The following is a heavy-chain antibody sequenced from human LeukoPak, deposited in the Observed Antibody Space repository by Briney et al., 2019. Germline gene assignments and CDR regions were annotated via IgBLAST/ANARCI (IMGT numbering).Heavy chain of an antibody. D-gene: IGHD3-3*01. CDR3: ARATSSKLRFFPFDY. CDR1: GYTFTGYY. Sequence: ASVKVSCKASGYTFTGYYMHWVRQAPGQGLEWMGWINPNSGGTNYAQKFQGRVTMTRDTSISTAYMELSGLRSDDTAVYYCARATSSKLRFFPFDYWGQGTLVTVSS. CDR2: INPNSGGT. V-gene: IGHV1-2*02. J-gene: IGHJ4*02.